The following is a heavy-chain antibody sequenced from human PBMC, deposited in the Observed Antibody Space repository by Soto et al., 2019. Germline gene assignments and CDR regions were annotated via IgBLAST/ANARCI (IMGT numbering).Heavy chain of an antibody. Sequence: SQTLSLTCVISGDSVSSISVAWNWIRQSPSRGLEWLGRTYYRSKWYNDYAVSVKGRITVNPDTSKNQFSLQLNSVPPEDTAVYYCARKVEGKTFDIWGQGTMVTVSS. D-gene: IGHD1-1*01. V-gene: IGHV6-1*01. CDR1: GDSVSSISVA. CDR2: TYYRSKWYN. J-gene: IGHJ3*02. CDR3: ARKVEGKTFDI.